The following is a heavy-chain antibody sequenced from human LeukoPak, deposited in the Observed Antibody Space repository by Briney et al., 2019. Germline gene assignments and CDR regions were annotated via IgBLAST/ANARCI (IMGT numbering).Heavy chain of an antibody. CDR2: INPNSGGT. J-gene: IGHJ4*02. CDR1: GYTFTGYY. Sequence: ASVKVSCKASGYTFTGYYMHWVRQAPGQGLEWMGWINPNSGGTNYAQKFQGRVTMTRDTSISTAYMELSRPRSDDTAVYYCARVGTAMALFDYWGQGTLVTVSS. D-gene: IGHD5-18*01. V-gene: IGHV1-2*02. CDR3: ARVGTAMALFDY.